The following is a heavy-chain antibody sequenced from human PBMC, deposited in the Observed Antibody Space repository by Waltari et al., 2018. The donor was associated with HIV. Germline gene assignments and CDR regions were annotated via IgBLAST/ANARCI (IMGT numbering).Heavy chain of an antibody. CDR1: GDSITRGSYY. D-gene: IGHD6-25*01. J-gene: IGHJ6*02. V-gene: IGHV4-61*02. Sequence: QVQLQESGPGLVKPSQTLSLICIVSGDSITRGSYYWTWVRQPAGKGLEWIGRISSSGNTNYNPSLRSRVTMSMDTSKNQFSLEGTSVTAADTAIYFCARALLAARSGGMDVWGHGTTVTVSS. CDR2: ISSSGNT. CDR3: ARALLAARSGGMDV.